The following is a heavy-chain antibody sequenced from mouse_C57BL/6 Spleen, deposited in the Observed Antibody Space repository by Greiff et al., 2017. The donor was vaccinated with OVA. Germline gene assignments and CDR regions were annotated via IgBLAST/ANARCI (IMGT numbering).Heavy chain of an antibody. D-gene: IGHD1-1*01. Sequence: QVQLQQSGAELVRPGTSVKVSCKASGYAFTNYLIEWVKQRPGQGLEWIGVINPGSGGTNYNEKFKGKATLTADKSSSTAYMQLSSLTSEDSAVYFGARRDYYGSSPFYAMDYWGQGTSVTVSS. CDR3: ARRDYYGSSPFYAMDY. J-gene: IGHJ4*01. CDR2: INPGSGGT. CDR1: GYAFTNYL. V-gene: IGHV1-54*01.